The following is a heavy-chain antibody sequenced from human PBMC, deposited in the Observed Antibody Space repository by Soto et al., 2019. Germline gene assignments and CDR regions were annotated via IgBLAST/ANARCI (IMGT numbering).Heavy chain of an antibody. CDR3: ARDIVVVPAGSDV. Sequence: XXTLSLPCAVYGGSFSGYYWRWIPQPPGKGLEWIGEINHSGSTNYNPSLKSRVTISVDTSKNQFSLKLSSVTAADTAVYYCARDIVVVPAGSDVWGKGTTVTVSS. CDR1: GGSFSGYY. J-gene: IGHJ6*04. V-gene: IGHV4-34*01. D-gene: IGHD2-2*01. CDR2: INHSGST.